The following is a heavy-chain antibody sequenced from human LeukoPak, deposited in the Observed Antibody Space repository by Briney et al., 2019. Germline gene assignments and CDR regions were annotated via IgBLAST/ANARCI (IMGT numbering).Heavy chain of an antibody. CDR2: ISYDGSNK. J-gene: IGHJ3*01. D-gene: IGHD2/OR15-2a*01. CDR1: GFTFSSYA. CDR3: TKRTDSTGSRASAFDV. Sequence: GRSLRLSCAASGFTFSSYAMHWVRQAPGKGLEWVAVISYDGSNKYYADSVKGRFTISRDNSKSTLYLQMTSLRAEDSAFFYCTKRTDSTGSRASAFDVWGQGTVVTVSS. V-gene: IGHV3-30-3*02.